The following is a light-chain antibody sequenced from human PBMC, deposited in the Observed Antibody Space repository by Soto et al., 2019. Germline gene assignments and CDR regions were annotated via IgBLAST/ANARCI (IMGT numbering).Light chain of an antibody. Sequence: DIQMTQFPSTLSASVGYRVTITCRASQSISTSLAWYQQKPGKAPKILIYKASGLESGVPSRFSGSGSGTEFTLTISSLQPDDFATYYCQQYNTYSWTFGQGTKVEIK. CDR1: QSISTS. J-gene: IGKJ1*01. CDR2: KAS. CDR3: QQYNTYSWT. V-gene: IGKV1-5*03.